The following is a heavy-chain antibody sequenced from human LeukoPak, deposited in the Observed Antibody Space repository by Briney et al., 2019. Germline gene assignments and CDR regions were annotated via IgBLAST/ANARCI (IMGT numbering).Heavy chain of an antibody. D-gene: IGHD5-24*01. Sequence: GRSLRLSCAASGFTFSSYAMHWVRQAPGKGLEWVAVISYDGSNKYYADSVKGRFTISRDNSKNTLYLQMNSLRAEDTAVYYCARGPERWLQFLGYFDYWGQGTLVTVSS. V-gene: IGHV3-30*04. J-gene: IGHJ4*02. CDR1: GFTFSSYA. CDR2: ISYDGSNK. CDR3: ARGPERWLQFLGYFDY.